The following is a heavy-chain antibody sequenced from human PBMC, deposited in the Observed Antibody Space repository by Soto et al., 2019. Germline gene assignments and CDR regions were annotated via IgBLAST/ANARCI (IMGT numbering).Heavy chain of an antibody. CDR1: GGTFSRYA. CDR2: IIPIFGTA. D-gene: IGHD2-2*01. CDR3: ARHVPAAGYYYGMDV. Sequence: QVQLVRSGAEVKKPRSSVKVSCKASGGTFSRYAISWVRKAPGQGHGWMGGIIPIFGTANYAQKFQGRVTITADESTSTAYMELSSLRSEDTAVYYCARHVPAAGYYYGMDVWGQGTTVTVSS. J-gene: IGHJ6*02. V-gene: IGHV1-69*12.